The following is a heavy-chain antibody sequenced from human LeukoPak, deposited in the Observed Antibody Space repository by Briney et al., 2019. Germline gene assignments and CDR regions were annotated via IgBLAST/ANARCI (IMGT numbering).Heavy chain of an antibody. J-gene: IGHJ4*02. CDR3: ARLKIRDGAYYYDFWSGYHYYFDY. Sequence: SETLSLTCAVYGGSFSGYYWSWIRQPAGKGLEWIGEINHSGSTNYNPSLKSRVTISVDTSKNQFSLKLSSVTAADTAVYYCARLKIRDGAYYYDFWSGYHYYFDYWGQGTLVTVSS. D-gene: IGHD3-3*01. V-gene: IGHV4-34*01. CDR1: GGSFSGYY. CDR2: INHSGST.